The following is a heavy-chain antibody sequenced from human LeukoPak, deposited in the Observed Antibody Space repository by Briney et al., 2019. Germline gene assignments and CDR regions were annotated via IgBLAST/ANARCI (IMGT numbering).Heavy chain of an antibody. CDR1: GFTFSSYS. D-gene: IGHD3-16*02. V-gene: IGHV3-21*04. CDR2: ISSSSTYI. CDR3: ANDYDYVWGSYRRALDY. J-gene: IGHJ4*02. Sequence: PGGSLRLSCAASGFTFSSYSMNWVRQAPGKGLEWVSSISSSSTYIYYADSVKGRFTISRDNSKNTLYLQMNSLRAEDTAVYYCANDYDYVWGSYRRALDYWGQGTLVIVSS.